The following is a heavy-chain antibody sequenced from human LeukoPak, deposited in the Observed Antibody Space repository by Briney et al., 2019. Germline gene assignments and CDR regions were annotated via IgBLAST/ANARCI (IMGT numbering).Heavy chain of an antibody. D-gene: IGHD4-11*01. J-gene: IGHJ6*02. CDR3: ARVTQRDSNLYGMDV. V-gene: IGHV1-69*13. CDR2: IIPMFGTT. Sequence: GASVKVSCKASGGTFSSYPISWVRQAPGQGLAWMGGIIPMFGTTNYALKFQGRVTITADESTSTAYMELSSLESEDTAVYYCARVTQRDSNLYGMDVWGQGTTVIVSS. CDR1: GGTFSSYP.